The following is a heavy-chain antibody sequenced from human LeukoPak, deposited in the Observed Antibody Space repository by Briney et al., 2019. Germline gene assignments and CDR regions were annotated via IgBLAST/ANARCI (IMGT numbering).Heavy chain of an antibody. CDR1: GGSISSSSYY. J-gene: IGHJ5*02. D-gene: IGHD3-10*01. Sequence: SETLSLTCTVSGGSISSSSYYWGWIRQPPGKGLEWIGSIYYSGSTYYNPSLKSRVTISVDTSKNQFSLKLSSVTAVDTAVYYCARYSPMLWFGELLRHGNSWFDPWGQGTLVTVSS. CDR3: ARYSPMLWFGELLRHGNSWFDP. CDR2: IYYSGST. V-gene: IGHV4-39*07.